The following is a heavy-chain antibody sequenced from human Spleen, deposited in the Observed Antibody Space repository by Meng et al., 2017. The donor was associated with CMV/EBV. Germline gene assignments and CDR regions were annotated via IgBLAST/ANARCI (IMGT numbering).Heavy chain of an antibody. CDR1: GYTFNGYY. V-gene: IGHV1-69*10. D-gene: IGHD3-16*01. Sequence: SVKVSCKASGYTFNGYYMHWVRQAPGQGLEWMGGIIPILGLSTYAQRFQGRVTITADKSTGTGYMEVPSLRFDDTAVYYCVTYQYDSGWTEDSWGQGTLVTVSS. CDR3: VTYQYDSGWTEDS. J-gene: IGHJ4*02. CDR2: IIPILGLS.